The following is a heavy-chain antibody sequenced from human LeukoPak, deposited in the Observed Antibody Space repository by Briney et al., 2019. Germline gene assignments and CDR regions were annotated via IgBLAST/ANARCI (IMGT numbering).Heavy chain of an antibody. J-gene: IGHJ4*02. D-gene: IGHD3-10*01. Sequence: GGSLRLSCAASGFTFSSYAMSWVRQAPGKGPEWVSAISGSGGSTYYADSVKGRFTISRDNSKNTLYLQMNSLRAEDTAVYYCAKDMSVWFGELLIDYWGQGTLVTVSS. V-gene: IGHV3-23*01. CDR1: GFTFSSYA. CDR2: ISGSGGST. CDR3: AKDMSVWFGELLIDY.